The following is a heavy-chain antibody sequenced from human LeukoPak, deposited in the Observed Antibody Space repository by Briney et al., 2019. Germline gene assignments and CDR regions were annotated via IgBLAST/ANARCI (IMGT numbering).Heavy chain of an antibody. CDR2: INHSGST. D-gene: IGHD6-19*01. V-gene: IGHV4-34*01. CDR3: AREEEGKWLVSYDY. J-gene: IGHJ4*02. Sequence: SETLSLTCAVYGGSFSGYYWSWIRQPPGKGLEWIGEINHSGSTNYNPSLKSRVTISVDTSKNQFSLKLSSVTAADTAVYYCAREEEGKWLVSYDYWGQGTLVTVSS. CDR1: GGSFSGYY.